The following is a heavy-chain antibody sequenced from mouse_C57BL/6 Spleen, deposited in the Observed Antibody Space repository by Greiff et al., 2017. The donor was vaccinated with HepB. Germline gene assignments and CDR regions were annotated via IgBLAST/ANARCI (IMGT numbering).Heavy chain of an antibody. CDR2: IWSDGST. Sequence: VKLMESGPGLVAPSQSLSITCTVSGFSLTSYGVHWVRQPPGKGLEWLVVIWSDGSTTYNSALKSRLSISKDNSKSQVFLKMNSLQTDDTAMYYCARHPRAVVRDYYAMDYWGQGTSVTVSS. J-gene: IGHJ4*01. V-gene: IGHV2-6-1*01. CDR3: ARHPRAVVRDYYAMDY. D-gene: IGHD1-1*01. CDR1: GFSLTSYG.